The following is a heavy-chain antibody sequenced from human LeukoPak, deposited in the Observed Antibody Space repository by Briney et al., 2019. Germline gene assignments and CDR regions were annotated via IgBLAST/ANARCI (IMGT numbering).Heavy chain of an antibody. CDR3: ARYDTSGWYAFDY. CDR1: GFTSSSHW. Sequence: GGSLRLSCAASGFTSSSHWMHWVRQAPGKGLVWVSRINSDGSSTSYADSVKGRFTTSRGNAKNTLYLQMSSLRAEDTAVYYCARYDTSGWYAFDYWGQGTLVTVSS. D-gene: IGHD6-19*01. CDR2: INSDGSST. J-gene: IGHJ4*02. V-gene: IGHV3-74*01.